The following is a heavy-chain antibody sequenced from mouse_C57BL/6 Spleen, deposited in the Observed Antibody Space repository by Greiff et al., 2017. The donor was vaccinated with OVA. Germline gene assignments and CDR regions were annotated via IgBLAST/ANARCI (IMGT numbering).Heavy chain of an antibody. Sequence: EVKLMESGGGLVQPGGSLKLSCAASGFTFSDYGMAWVRQAPRKGPEWVAFISNLAYSIYYADTVTGRFTISRENAKNTLYLEMSSLRSEDTAMYYCARRGYYGSSYGYFDVWGTGTTVTVSS. D-gene: IGHD1-1*01. J-gene: IGHJ1*03. V-gene: IGHV5-15*04. CDR2: ISNLAYSI. CDR1: GFTFSDYG. CDR3: ARRGYYGSSYGYFDV.